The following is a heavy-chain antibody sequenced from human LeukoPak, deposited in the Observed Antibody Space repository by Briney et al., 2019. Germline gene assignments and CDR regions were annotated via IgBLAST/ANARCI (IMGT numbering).Heavy chain of an antibody. CDR2: IKQDGSDK. CDR1: GFTFSSHW. V-gene: IGHV3-7*01. CDR3: ARDRGPAHSGWHGPPSNWFDP. J-gene: IGHJ5*02. Sequence: GGSLRLSCAASGFTFSSHWMSWVRQAPGKGLEWVANIKQDGSDKYYVDSVKGRFTISRDNAKNSLYLQMNSLRAEDTAVYYCARDRGPAHSGWHGPPSNWFDPWGQGTLVTVSS. D-gene: IGHD6-19*01.